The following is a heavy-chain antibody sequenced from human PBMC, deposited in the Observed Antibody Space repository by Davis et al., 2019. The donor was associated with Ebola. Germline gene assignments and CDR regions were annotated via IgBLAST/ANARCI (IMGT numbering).Heavy chain of an antibody. D-gene: IGHD3-9*01. CDR2: HYRGGPT. Sequence: GGSLRLSCAASGFTVRNYHISWVRQAPGKGLEWVSVHYRGGPTHYADSVKGRFTISRDNSKNTLYLQMNSLRAEDTAVYYCARGGYFDWLDAFDIWGQGTLVTVAS. J-gene: IGHJ3*02. CDR3: ARGGYFDWLDAFDI. V-gene: IGHV3-66*01. CDR1: GFTVRNYH.